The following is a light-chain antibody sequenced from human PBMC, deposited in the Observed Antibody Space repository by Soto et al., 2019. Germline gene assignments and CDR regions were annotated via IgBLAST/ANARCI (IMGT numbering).Light chain of an antibody. V-gene: IGKV4-1*01. Sequence: DIVVTQSPDSLAVSLGERATINCKSSQSVLYSSDNKKYLAWYQQKTGQPPKLLIYWASTRDSGVPDRFSGSGSVTDFTLSISSLQDEDVAVYFCQQYYTTLTVGGGTKVEIK. CDR1: QSVLYSSDNKKY. CDR2: WAS. J-gene: IGKJ4*01. CDR3: QQYYTTLT.